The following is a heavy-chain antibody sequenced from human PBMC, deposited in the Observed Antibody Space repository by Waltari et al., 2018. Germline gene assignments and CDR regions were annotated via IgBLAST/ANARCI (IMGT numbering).Heavy chain of an antibody. J-gene: IGHJ5*02. CDR2: INPNSGGT. D-gene: IGHD2-15*01. CDR3: AREFVVVVAATPFDP. V-gene: IGHV1-2*02. CDR1: GYTSTGSS. Sequence: QVQLVQSGAEVKKPGASVKVSCKASGYTSTGSSVHWGREARGQGLEWMGWINPNSGGTNYAQKFQGRVTMTRDTSISTAYMELSRLRSDDTAVYYCAREFVVVVAATPFDPWGQGTLVTVSS.